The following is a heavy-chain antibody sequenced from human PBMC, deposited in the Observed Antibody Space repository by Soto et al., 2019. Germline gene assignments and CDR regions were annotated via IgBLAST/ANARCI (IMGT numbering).Heavy chain of an antibody. D-gene: IGHD3-22*01. J-gene: IGHJ4*02. CDR1: GFTFSDYY. CDR3: ARVLPVDYYDSSGYPVAAFRYFDY. V-gene: IGHV3-11*01. CDR2: ISSSGSTI. Sequence: PGGSLRLSCAASGFTFSDYYMSWIRQAPGKGLEWVSYISSSGSTIYYADSVKGRLTISRDNAKNSLYLQMNSLRAEDTAVYYCARVLPVDYYDSSGYPVAAFRYFDYWGQGTLVTVSS.